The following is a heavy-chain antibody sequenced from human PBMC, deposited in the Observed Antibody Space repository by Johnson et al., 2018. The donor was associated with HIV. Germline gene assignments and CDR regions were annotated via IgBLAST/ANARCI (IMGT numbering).Heavy chain of an antibody. CDR2: IKEDGGEK. V-gene: IGHV3-7*02. Sequence: EVQLVESGGGLVQPGGSLRLSCAASGFSFRSYWMTWVRQAPGKGLEWVANIKEDGGEKEYLDSVKGRFTISRDNAKNSLYLQMSSLRVEDTAVYYCASGHMWSAFWGQGTMVTVSS. J-gene: IGHJ3*01. CDR3: ASGHMWSAF. D-gene: IGHD2-21*01. CDR1: GFSFRSYW.